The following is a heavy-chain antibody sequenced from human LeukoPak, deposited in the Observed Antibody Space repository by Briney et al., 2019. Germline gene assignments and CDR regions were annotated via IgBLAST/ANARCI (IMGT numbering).Heavy chain of an antibody. Sequence: PGRSLRLSCAASGFTFSSYSMNWVRQAPGKGLEWVSSISSSSSYIYYADSVKGRFTISRDNAKNSLYLQMNSLRAEDTAVYYCARDRNYDFWSGTTRDAFDIWGQGTMVTVSS. CDR1: GFTFSSYS. CDR2: ISSSSSYI. V-gene: IGHV3-21*01. D-gene: IGHD3-3*01. CDR3: ARDRNYDFWSGTTRDAFDI. J-gene: IGHJ3*02.